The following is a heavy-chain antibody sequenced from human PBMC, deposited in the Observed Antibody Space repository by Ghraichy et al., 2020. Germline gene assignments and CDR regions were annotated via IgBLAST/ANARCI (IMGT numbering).Heavy chain of an antibody. Sequence: SCAISGDSVSSNSAAWNWIRQSPSRGLEWLGRTYYRSKWYNDYAVSVKSRITINPDTSKNQFSLQLNSVTPEDTAVYYCARHVRDGYTLHFDYWGQGTLVTVSP. J-gene: IGHJ4*02. CDR1: GDSVSSNSAA. CDR2: TYYRSKWYN. D-gene: IGHD5-24*01. CDR3: ARHVRDGYTLHFDY. V-gene: IGHV6-1*01.